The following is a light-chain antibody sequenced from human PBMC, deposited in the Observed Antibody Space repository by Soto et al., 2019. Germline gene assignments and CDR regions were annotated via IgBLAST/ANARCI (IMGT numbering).Light chain of an antibody. CDR1: QGVNNY. V-gene: IGKV1-16*01. CDR3: QHNNGSPWT. Sequence: DIQLVQSPSSLSASVGDRVTITCRARQGVNNYSAWFHHRPGEAPQSLIYAASTLRAGVPSRFSGSGYGTDFILTIDSLHPEDFPTYYCQHNNGSPWTFGQGTTVDVK. J-gene: IGKJ1*01. CDR2: AAS.